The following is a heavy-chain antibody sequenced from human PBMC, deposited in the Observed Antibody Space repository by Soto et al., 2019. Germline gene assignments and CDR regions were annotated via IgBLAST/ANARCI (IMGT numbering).Heavy chain of an antibody. D-gene: IGHD6-19*01. CDR1: GFTFSNYN. V-gene: IGHV3-48*02. CDR2: ISSTSSII. CDR3: AADTITLTYSSGWYADFDH. Sequence: PGGSLRLSCAASGFTFSNYNMNWVRQAPGKGLEWLSYISSTSSIITYTDSVKGRFTISRDNARNSLYLQMNSLTDEDTAVYYCAADTITLTYSSGWYADFDHWGQGTLVTVSS. J-gene: IGHJ4*02.